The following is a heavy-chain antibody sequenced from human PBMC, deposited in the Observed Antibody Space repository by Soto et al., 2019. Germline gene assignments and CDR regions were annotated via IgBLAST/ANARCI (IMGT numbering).Heavy chain of an antibody. D-gene: IGHD3-10*01. V-gene: IGHV4-59*08. CDR2: IYYSGRT. CDR3: ARHPTMVRGSDYYYYMDV. CDR1: GGSISSYY. Sequence: NPSETLSLTCTVSGGSISSYYWSWIRQPPGKGLEWIGYIYYSGRTNYNPSLKSRVTISVDTSKNQFSLKLSSVTAADTAVYYCARHPTMVRGSDYYYYMDVWGKGTTVTVSS. J-gene: IGHJ6*03.